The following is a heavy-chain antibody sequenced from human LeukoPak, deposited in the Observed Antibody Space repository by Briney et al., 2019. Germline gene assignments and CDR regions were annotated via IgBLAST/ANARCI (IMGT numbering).Heavy chain of an antibody. V-gene: IGHV4-59*08. J-gene: IGHJ4*02. Sequence: SETLSLTYTVSGGSISSYYWSWIRQPPGKGLEWIGYIYYSGSTNYNPSLKSRVTISVDTSKNQFSLKLSSVTAADTAVYYCARHRFPAAATDYWGQGTLVTVSS. CDR2: IYYSGST. CDR1: GGSISSYY. CDR3: ARHRFPAAATDY. D-gene: IGHD6-13*01.